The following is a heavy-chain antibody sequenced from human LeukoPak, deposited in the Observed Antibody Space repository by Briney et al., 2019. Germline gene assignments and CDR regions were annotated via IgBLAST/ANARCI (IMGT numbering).Heavy chain of an antibody. D-gene: IGHD6-13*01. CDR2: INWNGGST. Sequence: GGSLRLSCAASGFTFDDYGMSSVRQAPGKGLEWVSGINWNGGSTGYADSVKGRFTISRDNAKNSLYLQMNSLRAEDTALYYCARVSSSSWYPYYFDYWGQGTLVTVSS. CDR3: ARVSSSSWYPYYFDY. V-gene: IGHV3-20*04. CDR1: GFTFDDYG. J-gene: IGHJ4*02.